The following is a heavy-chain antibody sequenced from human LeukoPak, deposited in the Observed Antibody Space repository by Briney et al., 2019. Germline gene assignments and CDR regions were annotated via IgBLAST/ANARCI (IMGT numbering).Heavy chain of an antibody. CDR1: GFTFSNAW. V-gene: IGHV3-15*07. CDR3: ATDFYDST. Sequence: SGGSLRLSCATSGFTFSNAWMNWVRQAPGKGLEWVGRNRSNSDGGTIDYAAPVKGRFTLSRDDSKTTLYLQMNSLQTEDTAVYYCATDFYDSTWGQGTLVTVSS. J-gene: IGHJ5*02. D-gene: IGHD3-22*01. CDR2: NRSNSDGGTI.